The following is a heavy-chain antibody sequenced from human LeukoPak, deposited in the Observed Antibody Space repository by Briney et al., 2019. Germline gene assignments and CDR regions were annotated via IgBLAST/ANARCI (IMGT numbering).Heavy chain of an antibody. CDR1: GFTCTRYW. Sequence: PGGSLRLSCAASGFTCTRYWMCWVRQAPGKGLEWVANIDQDGSEQYYLDSVEGRFTISRDNAKNSLYLQMDNLRAEDTAVYYCSNGIYSSSYWGRGTLVTVSS. D-gene: IGHD6-6*01. V-gene: IGHV3-7*01. J-gene: IGHJ4*02. CDR2: IDQDGSEQ. CDR3: SNGIYSSSY.